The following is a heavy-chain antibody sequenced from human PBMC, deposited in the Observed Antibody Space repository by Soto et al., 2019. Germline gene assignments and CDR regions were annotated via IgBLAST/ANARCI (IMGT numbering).Heavy chain of an antibody. V-gene: IGHV3-23*01. Sequence: EVRLLESGGGLVKPGGSLRLSCATSGLTFSNYAMSWVRQAPGGGLEWVSSMSGSSSTTYYADSVRGWFTISRNRSKNTLYLQMSSLRAADTALYYCAKNQERELPRVIDFWGQGTLVTVSS. CDR2: MSGSSSTT. J-gene: IGHJ4*02. CDR1: GLTFSNYA. CDR3: AKNQERELPRVIDF. D-gene: IGHD1-7*01.